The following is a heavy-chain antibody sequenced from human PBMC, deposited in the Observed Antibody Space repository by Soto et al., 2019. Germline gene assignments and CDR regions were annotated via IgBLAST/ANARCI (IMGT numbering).Heavy chain of an antibody. CDR2: INHSGST. CDR3: ARGRDVYYDYKLHMDV. Sequence: LQPPGKGLEWIGEINHSGSTNYNPSLKSRVTISVDTSKNQFSLKLSSVTAADTAVYDGARGRDVYYDYKLHMDVWGQGTAVS. V-gene: IGHV4-34*01. J-gene: IGHJ6*01. D-gene: IGHD3-3*01.